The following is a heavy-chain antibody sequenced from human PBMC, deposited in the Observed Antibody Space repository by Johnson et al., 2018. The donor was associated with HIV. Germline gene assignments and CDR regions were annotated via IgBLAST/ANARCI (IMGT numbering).Heavy chain of an antibody. J-gene: IGHJ3*02. CDR2: IAYDLSNE. V-gene: IGHV3-30*04. CDR1: GFTFSSYA. CDR3: ARAGGTPVNFWSGYNREGDAFDI. Sequence: VQLVESGGGVVQPGRSLRLSCVASGFTFSSYAMHWVRQAPGKGLEWVAVIAYDLSNEFYADSVKGRFTVSRDNASQSLYLQMNSLRVEDTTVYYCARAGGTPVNFWSGYNREGDAFDIWGQGTMVTVSS. D-gene: IGHD3-3*01.